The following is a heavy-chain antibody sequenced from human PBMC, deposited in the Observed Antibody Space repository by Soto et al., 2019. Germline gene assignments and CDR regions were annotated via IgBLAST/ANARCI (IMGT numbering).Heavy chain of an antibody. V-gene: IGHV1-69*12. CDR2: IIPIFGTA. CDR1: GGTFSTDS. CDR3: AREIDAYYGMDV. Sequence: QVQLVQSGAEVKKPGSSVKVSCKASGGTFSTDSISWVRQAPGQGLDWMGGIIPIFGTANNAQKFQGRVTITADESTSTAYMELSSLRSEDTAVYFCAREIDAYYGMDVWGQGTTVTVAS. J-gene: IGHJ6*02.